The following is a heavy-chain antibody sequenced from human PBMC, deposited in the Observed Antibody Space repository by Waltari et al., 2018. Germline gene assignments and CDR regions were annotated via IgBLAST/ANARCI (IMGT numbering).Heavy chain of an antibody. J-gene: IGHJ3*02. CDR3: ATALYFYDSRGAFDI. Sequence: QVQLVQSGAEVKKPGASVKVSCKMSGLSLSEVSMHWVRQAPGKGLEWTGGFDPEDDKSVYSQKFQGRVTMTEDTSTNTSYMDRNTLASEDTAVYFCATALYFYDSRGAFDIWGQGTMVTVSS. CDR2: FDPEDDKS. CDR1: GLSLSEVS. D-gene: IGHD3-22*01. V-gene: IGHV1-24*01.